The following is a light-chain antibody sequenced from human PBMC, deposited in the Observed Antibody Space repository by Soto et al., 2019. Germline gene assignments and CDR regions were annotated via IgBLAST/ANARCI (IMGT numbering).Light chain of an antibody. Sequence: QSVLTQPPSASGSPGQSVTISCTGTSSDVGGYNYVSWYQQHPGKAPKLVIYEVTQRPSGVPDRFSGSKSGNTASLTVSGLQAEDEADYYCSSYAGSNNFDVFGPGTKVTVL. J-gene: IGLJ1*01. CDR3: SSYAGSNNFDV. CDR2: EVT. V-gene: IGLV2-8*01. CDR1: SSDVGGYNY.